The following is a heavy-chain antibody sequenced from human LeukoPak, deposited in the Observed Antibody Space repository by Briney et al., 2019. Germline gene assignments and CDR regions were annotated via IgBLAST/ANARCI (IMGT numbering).Heavy chain of an antibody. J-gene: IGHJ6*02. CDR1: GFTFSSYW. CDR2: INHNGNVN. CDR3: ARGGGLDV. D-gene: IGHD3-16*01. Sequence: GGSLRLSCAASGFTFSSYWMNWARQAPGKGLEWVASINHNGNVNYYVDSVRGRFTISRDNAKNSLYLQMSNLRAEDTAVYFRARGGGLDVWGQGATVTVSS. V-gene: IGHV3-7*03.